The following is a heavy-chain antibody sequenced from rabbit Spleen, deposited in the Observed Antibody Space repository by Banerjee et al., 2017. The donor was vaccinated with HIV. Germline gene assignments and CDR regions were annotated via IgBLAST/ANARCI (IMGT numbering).Heavy chain of an antibody. CDR2: IAGGATGFT. V-gene: IGHV1S40*01. Sequence: QSLEESGGGLVQPEGSLTLTCTASGFSFSSSYYMCWVRQAPGKGLEWISCIAGGATGFTYSATWAKGRFTCSKTSSTTVTLQMTSLTVADTATYFCARDTGSSFSSYGMDLWGPGTLVTVS. J-gene: IGHJ6*01. CDR1: GFSFSSSYY. D-gene: IGHD8-1*01. CDR3: ARDTGSSFSSYGMDL.